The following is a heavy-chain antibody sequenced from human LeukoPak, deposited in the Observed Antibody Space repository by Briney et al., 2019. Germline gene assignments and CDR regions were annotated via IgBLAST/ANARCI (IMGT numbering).Heavy chain of an antibody. D-gene: IGHD5-24*01. CDR3: ASVYKNGMDV. CDR1: GYTLTSYY. J-gene: IGHJ6*02. Sequence: ASVKVSCKASGYTLTSYYLHWVRQAPGQGLEWMAIINPSGDTPSYAQKFQGRVTMTRDTSASTVYMELSSLRSEDTAVYYCASVYKNGMDVWGQGTTVTVSS. V-gene: IGHV1-46*01. CDR2: INPSGDTP.